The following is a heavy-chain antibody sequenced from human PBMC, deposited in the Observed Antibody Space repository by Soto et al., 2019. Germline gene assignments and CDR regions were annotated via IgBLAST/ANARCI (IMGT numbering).Heavy chain of an antibody. D-gene: IGHD1-1*01. CDR2: ISTSGGTT. Sequence: GGSLRLSCAASGFTFSSYAMTWVRQAPGKGLEWVSAISTSGGTTYYADSVKGRFTISRDNSKNTLYLQMNSLRAEDTAVYYCAKNLGTSTTPCDSWGQGTLVTVSS. CDR3: AKNLGTSTTPCDS. V-gene: IGHV3-23*01. J-gene: IGHJ4*02. CDR1: GFTFSSYA.